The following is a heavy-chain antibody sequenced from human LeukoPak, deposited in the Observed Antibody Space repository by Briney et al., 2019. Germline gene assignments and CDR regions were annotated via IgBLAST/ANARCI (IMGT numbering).Heavy chain of an antibody. Sequence: PSETLSLTCTVSGGSISTYYWSWIRQPPGKGLEWIGYIYYSGSTNYNPSLKSRVTISVDTSKNQFSLKLSSVTTADTAVYYCARSHSVWTSFDYWGQGTLVTVSS. V-gene: IGHV4-59*01. CDR3: ARSHSVWTSFDY. CDR1: GGSISTYY. CDR2: IYYSGST. D-gene: IGHD3/OR15-3a*01. J-gene: IGHJ4*02.